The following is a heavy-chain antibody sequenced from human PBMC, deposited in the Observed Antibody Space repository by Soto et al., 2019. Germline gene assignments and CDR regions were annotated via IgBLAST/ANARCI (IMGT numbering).Heavy chain of an antibody. CDR1: GFTFGDYG. V-gene: IGHV3-20*04. Sequence: GGSLRLSCAASGFTFGDYGMSWVRQAPGKGLEWVSGIDSSGGSTDYADSVKGRFTISRDNAKNSLYLQMNSLGAEDTALYYCARDPALSGYEPSHDYWGQGTLVTVSS. D-gene: IGHD5-12*01. CDR3: ARDPALSGYEPSHDY. J-gene: IGHJ4*02. CDR2: IDSSGGST.